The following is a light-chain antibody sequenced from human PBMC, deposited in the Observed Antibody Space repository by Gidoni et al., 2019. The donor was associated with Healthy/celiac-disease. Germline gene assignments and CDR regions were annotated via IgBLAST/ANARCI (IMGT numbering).Light chain of an antibody. Sequence: EIVLTQSPATLSLSPGESATPSCRASQSVSSYLAWYQQKPGQAPRLLIYDASNRATGIPARFSGSGSGTDFTLTISSLEPEDFAVYYCQQRSNWPLITFGQGTRLEIK. J-gene: IGKJ5*01. CDR3: QQRSNWPLIT. CDR1: QSVSSY. CDR2: DAS. V-gene: IGKV3-11*01.